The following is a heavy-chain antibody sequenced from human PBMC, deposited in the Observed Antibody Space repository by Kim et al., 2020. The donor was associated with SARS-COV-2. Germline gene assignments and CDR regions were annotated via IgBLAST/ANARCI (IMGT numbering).Heavy chain of an antibody. Sequence: YIYYADSVKGRFTISRDNAKNSLYLQMNSLRAEDTAVYYCARWLHTSDYWGQGTLVTVSS. CDR2: YI. CDR3: ARWLHTSDY. J-gene: IGHJ4*02. D-gene: IGHD5-12*01. V-gene: IGHV3-21*01.